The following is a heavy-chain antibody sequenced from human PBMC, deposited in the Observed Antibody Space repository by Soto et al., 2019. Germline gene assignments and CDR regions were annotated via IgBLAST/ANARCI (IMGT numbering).Heavy chain of an antibody. CDR3: ARQSYFDGAGYYLGWFDP. CDR1: GASMKSSIYY. CDR2: LNYGGTT. D-gene: IGHD3-22*01. J-gene: IGHJ5*02. V-gene: IGHV4-39*01. Sequence: SESLSLGCGVSGASMKSSIYYWAWIRQAPGKGLEWIGSLNYGGTTYHSPSLEGRVTMSVDTSKKEFSLNVISVTAADTAIYYCARQSYFDGAGYYLGWFDPWGQGTLVTVPS.